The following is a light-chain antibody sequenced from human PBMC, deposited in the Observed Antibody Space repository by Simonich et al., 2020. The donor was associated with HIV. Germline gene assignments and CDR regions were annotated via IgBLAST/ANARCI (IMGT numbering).Light chain of an antibody. V-gene: IGLV2-14*03. Sequence: QSALTQPASVSGSPGQSLTISCTGTSSDAGGYNYVTWYQQHPGKAPKLCMYDVSNRPSCVYNRFSGSKSGNTASLTISGIQAEDEADYYCSSYTSSSTWVFGGGTKLTVL. CDR3: SSYTSSSTWV. CDR1: SSDAGGYNY. J-gene: IGLJ3*02. CDR2: DVS.